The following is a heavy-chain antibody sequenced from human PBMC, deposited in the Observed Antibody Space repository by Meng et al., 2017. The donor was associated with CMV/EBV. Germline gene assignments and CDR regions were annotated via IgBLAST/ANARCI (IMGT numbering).Heavy chain of an antibody. D-gene: IGHD6-19*01. CDR1: GGSISSSRYY. V-gene: IGHV4-39*01. J-gene: IGHJ4*02. CDR3: ARGEQWLARIFDY. CDR2: IYYSGST. Sequence: SETLSLTCTVSGGSISSSRYYWGWIRQPPGKGLEWIGSIYYSGSTYYNPSLKSRVTISVDTSKNQFSLKLSSVTAADTAVYYCARGEQWLARIFDYWGQGTLVTVSS.